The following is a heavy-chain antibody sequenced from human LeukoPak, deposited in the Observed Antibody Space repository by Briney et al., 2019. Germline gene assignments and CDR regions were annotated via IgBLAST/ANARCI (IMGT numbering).Heavy chain of an antibody. CDR2: IKEDGSEK. J-gene: IGHJ3*02. CDR1: GFTFSNYW. Sequence: GGSLRLSCVASGFTFSNYWMSWVRQAPGKGLECVANIKEDGSEKYYVDSVKGRFTISRDNAKNSLYLQMNSLRAEDTAVYYCARDRLVGANDAFDIWGQGTMVTVSS. V-gene: IGHV3-7*01. CDR3: ARDRLVGANDAFDI. D-gene: IGHD1-26*01.